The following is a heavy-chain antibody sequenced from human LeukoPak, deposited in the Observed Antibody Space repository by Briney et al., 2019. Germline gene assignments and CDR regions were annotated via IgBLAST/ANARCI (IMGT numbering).Heavy chain of an antibody. D-gene: IGHD3-22*01. CDR1: GGSISSNSYY. CDR3: ARDDSSGYYVDY. V-gene: IGHV4-39*01. J-gene: IGHJ4*02. CDR2: IYYSGST. Sequence: SETLSLTCTGSGGSISSNSYYWGWIRQPPGKGLEWIGSIYYSGSTYYNPSLKSRVTISVDTSKNQFSLKLRSVTAADTAVYYCARDDSSGYYVDYWGQGTLVTVSS.